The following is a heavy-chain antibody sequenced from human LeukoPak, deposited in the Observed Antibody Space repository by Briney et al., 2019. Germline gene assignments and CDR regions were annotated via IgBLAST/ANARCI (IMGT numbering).Heavy chain of an antibody. CDR2: IRYDGSNK. CDR1: GFTFSSYG. D-gene: IGHD6-19*01. CDR3: ATLSSGWGHYYYYMDV. V-gene: IGHV3-30*02. J-gene: IGHJ6*03. Sequence: GGSLRLSCAASGFTFSSYGMHWVRQAPGKGLEWVVFIRYDGSNKYYADSVKGRFTISRDNSKNTLYLQMNSLRAEDTAVYYCATLSSGWGHYYYYMDVWGKGTTVTISS.